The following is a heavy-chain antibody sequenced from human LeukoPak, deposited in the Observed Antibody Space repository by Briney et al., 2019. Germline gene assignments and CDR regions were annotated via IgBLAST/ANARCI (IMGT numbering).Heavy chain of an antibody. V-gene: IGHV4-59*08. D-gene: IGHD3-10*01. J-gene: IGHJ5*02. CDR1: GGPIDITNY. CDR2: INYSGNT. Sequence: SETLSLTCGVSGGPIDITNYWRWIRQPPGKGLEWIGYINYSGNTNYNPSLKSRVTISVDTSKNQFSLKLSSVTAADTAVYYCESFSWGSGSYNQEAIWSWFDPWGQGTLVTVSP. CDR3: ESFSWGSGSYNQEAIWSWFDP.